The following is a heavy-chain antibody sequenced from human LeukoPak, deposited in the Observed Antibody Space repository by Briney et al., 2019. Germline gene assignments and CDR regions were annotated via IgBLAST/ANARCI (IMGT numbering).Heavy chain of an antibody. D-gene: IGHD1-26*01. CDR1: GYTFTGYY. Sequence: ASVKVSCKASGYTFTGYYMHWVRQAPGQGLEWMGWINPNSGGTNCAQKFQGRVTMTRDTSISTAYMELSRLRSDDTAVYYCASELRHSGSHGPDYYYYMDVWGKGTTVTVSS. CDR3: ASELRHSGSHGPDYYYYMDV. V-gene: IGHV1-2*02. CDR2: INPNSGGT. J-gene: IGHJ6*03.